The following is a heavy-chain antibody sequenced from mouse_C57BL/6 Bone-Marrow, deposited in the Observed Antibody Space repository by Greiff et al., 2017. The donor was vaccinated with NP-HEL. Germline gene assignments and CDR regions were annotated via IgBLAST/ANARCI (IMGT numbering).Heavy chain of an antibody. J-gene: IGHJ1*03. V-gene: IGHV1-52*01. CDR3: AITTVVAKKLVYFDV. D-gene: IGHD1-1*01. CDR2: IDPSDSET. CDR1: GYTFTSYW. Sequence: VQLQQPGAELVRPGSSVKLSCKASGYTFTSYWMHWVKQRPIQGLEWIGNIDPSDSETHYNQKFKDKATLTVDKSSSTAYMQLSSLTSEDSAVYYCAITTVVAKKLVYFDVWGTGTTVTVSS.